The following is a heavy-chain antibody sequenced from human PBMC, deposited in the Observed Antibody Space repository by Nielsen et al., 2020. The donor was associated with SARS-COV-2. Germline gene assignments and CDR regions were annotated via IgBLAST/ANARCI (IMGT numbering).Heavy chain of an antibody. CDR3: ARVSGYYWPQGY. Sequence: GGSLRLSCAASGFSFNTFGMSWVRQTPGKGLEWISTISGTADSTYYADSVKGRFTISRDNSKNTLYLQMNSLRAEDTATYYCARVSGYYWPQGYWGQGTLVTVSS. D-gene: IGHD5-12*01. CDR1: GFSFNTFG. V-gene: IGHV3-23*01. J-gene: IGHJ4*02. CDR2: ISGTADST.